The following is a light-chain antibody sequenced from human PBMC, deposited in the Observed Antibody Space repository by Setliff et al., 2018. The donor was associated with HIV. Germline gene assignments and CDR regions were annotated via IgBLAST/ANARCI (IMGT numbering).Light chain of an antibody. CDR3: SSYTSSSTLV. CDR1: SSDVGDYNY. Sequence: QSVLTQPRSVSGSPGQSVTISCTGTSSDVGDYNYVSWYQQHPGKAPKLMIYDVRKRPSGVPDRFSASKSGNTASLTISGLQAEDEADYYCSSYTSSSTLVFGTGTKVTVL. CDR2: DVR. V-gene: IGLV2-11*01. J-gene: IGLJ1*01.